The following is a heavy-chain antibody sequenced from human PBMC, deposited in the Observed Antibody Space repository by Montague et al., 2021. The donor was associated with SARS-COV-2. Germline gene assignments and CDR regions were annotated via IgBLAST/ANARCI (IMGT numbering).Heavy chain of an antibody. D-gene: IGHD2-2*01. J-gene: IGHJ4*02. CDR2: INYGGST. V-gene: IGHV4-34*01. CDR3: ARHLAISGPAAVSDY. CDR1: GGSFSDYH. Sequence: SETLSLTCAVHGGSFSDYHWTWIRQSPGGGLEWIGQINYGGSTKYNPSLRSRVTISVDTSRNQFSLKLSSVTAADTAIYYCARHLAISGPAAVSDYWGQGTLVTVSS.